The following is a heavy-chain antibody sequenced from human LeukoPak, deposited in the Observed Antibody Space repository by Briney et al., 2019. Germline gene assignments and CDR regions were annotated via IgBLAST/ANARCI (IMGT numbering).Heavy chain of an antibody. J-gene: IGHJ5*02. V-gene: IGHV3-15*07. CDR2: IKSKTDGGTT. CDR3: TVHYGEATWFDP. D-gene: IGHD3-10*01. CDR1: GFTFSNAW. Sequence: PGGSLRLSCAASGFTFSNAWMNWVRQAPGKGLEWVGRIKSKTDGGTTDYAAPVKGRFTISRDDSKNTPYLQMNSLKTEDTAVYYCTVHYGEATWFDPWGQGTLVTVSS.